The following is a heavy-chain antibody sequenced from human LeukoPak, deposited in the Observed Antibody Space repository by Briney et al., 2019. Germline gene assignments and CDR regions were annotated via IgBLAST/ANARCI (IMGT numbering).Heavy chain of an antibody. CDR2: INHSGST. CDR3: ARIGGIAAAGIPWFDP. CDR1: GGSFSGYY. D-gene: IGHD6-13*01. Sequence: SETLSLTCAVYGGSFSGYYWSWIRQPPGKGLEWIGEINHSGSTNYNPPLKSRVTISVDTSKNQFSLKLSSVTAADTAVYYCARIGGIAAAGIPWFDPWGQETLVTVSS. J-gene: IGHJ5*02. V-gene: IGHV4-34*01.